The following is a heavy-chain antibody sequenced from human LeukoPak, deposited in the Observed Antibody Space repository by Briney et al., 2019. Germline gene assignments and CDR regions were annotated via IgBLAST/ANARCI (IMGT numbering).Heavy chain of an antibody. Sequence: GESLKISCKGSGYRFTDYWIGWVRLMPGKGLEWMGIIYPGNSDTRYSPSFQGQVTISGDKSISTAYLQWSSLKASDTAIYYCARNYYYYDSSGYYIFDYWGQGTLVTVSS. CDR1: GYRFTDYW. D-gene: IGHD3-22*01. J-gene: IGHJ4*02. V-gene: IGHV5-51*01. CDR2: IYPGNSDT. CDR3: ARNYYYYDSSGYYIFDY.